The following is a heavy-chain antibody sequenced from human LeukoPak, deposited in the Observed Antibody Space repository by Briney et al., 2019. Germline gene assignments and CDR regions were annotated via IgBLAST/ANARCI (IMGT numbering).Heavy chain of an antibody. CDR3: ARDGIQLWLKAADAFDI. Sequence: EASVKVSCKASGYTFTSYGISWVRQAPGQGLEWMGWISAYNGNTNYAQKLQGRVTMTTDTSTSTAYMELRSLRSDDTAVYYCARDGIQLWLKAADAFDIWGQGTMVTVSS. CDR1: GYTFTSYG. V-gene: IGHV1-18*01. D-gene: IGHD5-18*01. J-gene: IGHJ3*02. CDR2: ISAYNGNT.